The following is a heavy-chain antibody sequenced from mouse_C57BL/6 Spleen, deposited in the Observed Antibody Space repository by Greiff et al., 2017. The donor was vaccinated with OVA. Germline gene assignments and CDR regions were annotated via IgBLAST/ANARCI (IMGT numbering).Heavy chain of an antibody. J-gene: IGHJ1*03. Sequence: EVKLMESGGGLVKHGGSLKLSCAASGFTFSDYGMHWVRQAPEKGLEWVAYISSGSSTIYYADTVKGRFTISRDNAKNTLFLQMTSLRSEDTAMYYCARAYGSSHWYFDVWGTGTTVTVSS. V-gene: IGHV5-17*01. CDR2: ISSGSSTI. CDR3: ARAYGSSHWYFDV. D-gene: IGHD1-1*01. CDR1: GFTFSDYG.